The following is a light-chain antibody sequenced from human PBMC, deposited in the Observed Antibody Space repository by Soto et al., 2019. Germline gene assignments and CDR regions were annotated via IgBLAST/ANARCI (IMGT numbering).Light chain of an antibody. CDR2: KAS. Sequence: DIQMTQSPSTLSVSVGDRVTITCGASQTISSWLAWYQQKPGKAPKLLIYKASTLKSGVPSRFSGSLYGTEFNLTISSLQPDDFATYYSQQYNSYSWTFGQGTKVDIK. CDR3: QQYNSYSWT. V-gene: IGKV1-5*03. J-gene: IGKJ1*01. CDR1: QTISSW.